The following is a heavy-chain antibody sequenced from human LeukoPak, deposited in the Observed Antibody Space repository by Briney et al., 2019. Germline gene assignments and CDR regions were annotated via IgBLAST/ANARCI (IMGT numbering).Heavy chain of an antibody. CDR3: TRDSCSGTSCCPTSYHYFYYMDV. Sequence: SETLSLTCAVYGGSFSGYFWSWVRQHPGKGLEWIGYIYYSGSTNYNPSLRSRVTISVDSSKNQFSLKLSAVTAADTAVYYCTRDSCSGTSCCPTSYHYFYYMDVWGIGTTVTVSS. CDR1: GGSFSGYF. CDR2: IYYSGST. V-gene: IGHV4-34*09. J-gene: IGHJ6*03. D-gene: IGHD2-2*01.